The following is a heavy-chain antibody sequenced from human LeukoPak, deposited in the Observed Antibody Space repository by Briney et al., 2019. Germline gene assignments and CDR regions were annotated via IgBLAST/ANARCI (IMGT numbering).Heavy chain of an antibody. D-gene: IGHD1-1*01. V-gene: IGHV3-7*01. J-gene: IGHJ4*02. Sequence: QPGGSLRLSCAGSGFSFSSSWMYWVRQAPGKGLEWVANINGDGSVNHYVDSVRGRFTISRDNAKNSLYLQMNSLRAEYTAVFYCAKGFYNDAIFDYWGQGTLVTVSS. CDR1: GFSFSSSW. CDR3: AKGFYNDAIFDY. CDR2: INGDGSVN.